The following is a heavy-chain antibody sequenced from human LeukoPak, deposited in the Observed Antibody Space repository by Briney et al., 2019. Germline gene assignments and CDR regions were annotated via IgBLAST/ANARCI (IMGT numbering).Heavy chain of an antibody. CDR1: GYTFTSYY. D-gene: IGHD2-2*01. CDR2: ITLVGGST. J-gene: IGHJ4*02. V-gene: IGHV1-46*01. Sequence: ASVKVSCKASGYTFTSYYMHWVRQAPGQGLEWLEKITLVGGSTSYAQKFQGRVTMTRDTSTSTVYMELSSLRSEDTAVYYCARGRPIDCSSTSCSMSPFDYWGQGTLVTVSS. CDR3: ARGRPIDCSSTSCSMSPFDY.